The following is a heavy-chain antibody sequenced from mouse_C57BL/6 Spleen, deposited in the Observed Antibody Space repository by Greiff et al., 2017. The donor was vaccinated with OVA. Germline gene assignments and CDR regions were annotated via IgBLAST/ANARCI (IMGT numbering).Heavy chain of an antibody. CDR2: INPSNGGT. J-gene: IGHJ1*03. Sequence: QVQLQQPGTELVKPGASVKLSCKASSYTFTSYWMHWVKQRPGQGLEWIGNINPSNGGTNYNEKFKSKATLTVDKSSSTAYMQLSSLTSEDAAVYYCASVYYGNYVRYFDVWGTGTTVTVSS. CDR1: SYTFTSYW. CDR3: ASVYYGNYVRYFDV. V-gene: IGHV1-53*01. D-gene: IGHD2-1*01.